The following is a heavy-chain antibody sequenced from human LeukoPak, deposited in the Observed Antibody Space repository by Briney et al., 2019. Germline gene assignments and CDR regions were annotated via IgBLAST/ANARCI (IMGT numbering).Heavy chain of an antibody. CDR1: GFTVSSNY. CDR3: AWSIYGGGRSAFDI. V-gene: IGHV3-53*01. Sequence: GGSLRLSCAASGFTVSSNYMSWVRQAPGKGLEWVSVIYSGGSTYYADSVKGRFTISRDNSKNTLYLQMNSLRAEDTAVYYCAWSIYGGGRSAFDIWGQGTMVTVSS. CDR2: IYSGGST. J-gene: IGHJ3*02. D-gene: IGHD4/OR15-4a*01.